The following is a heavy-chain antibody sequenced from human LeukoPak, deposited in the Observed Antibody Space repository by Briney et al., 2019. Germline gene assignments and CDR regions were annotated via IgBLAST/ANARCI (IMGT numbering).Heavy chain of an antibody. D-gene: IGHD3-22*01. V-gene: IGHV4-39*07. CDR2: LSYSGTT. CDR1: GGSISSSDNY. CDR3: ARHSSYHDSQYF. J-gene: IGHJ1*01. Sequence: SETLSLTCTVSGGSISSSDNYWGWIRQPPGKTLEWIGSLSYSGTTNYNPSLKSRAAISLDMSKNQFSLRVSSVTAADTAVYFCARHSSYHDSQYF.